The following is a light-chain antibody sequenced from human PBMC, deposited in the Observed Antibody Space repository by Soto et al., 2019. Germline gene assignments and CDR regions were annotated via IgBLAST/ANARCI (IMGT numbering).Light chain of an antibody. Sequence: QSALTQPASVSGSPGQSITISCTGTSSDVGAYKYVSWYQQHTGKAPKLLIYDVNDRPSGVSLRFSGSKSGNAASLTISGLATEDEAVYYCSSTTSDSTRLVFGGGTQLTVL. CDR2: DVN. J-gene: IGLJ2*01. CDR3: SSTTSDSTRLV. V-gene: IGLV2-14*03. CDR1: SSDVGAYKY.